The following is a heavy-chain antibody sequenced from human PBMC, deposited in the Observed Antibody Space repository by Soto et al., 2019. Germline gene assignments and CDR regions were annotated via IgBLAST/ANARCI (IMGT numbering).Heavy chain of an antibody. CDR2: ISSSSSYI. CDR1: GSTFSSYS. V-gene: IGHV3-21*01. Sequence: GGSLRLSCAASGSTFSSYSMNWVRQAPGKGLEWVSSISSSSSYIYYADSVKGRFTISRDNAKNSLYLQMNSLRAEDTAVYYCARPPDYYDSTDYWGQGTLVTVSS. D-gene: IGHD3-22*01. J-gene: IGHJ4*02. CDR3: ARPPDYYDSTDY.